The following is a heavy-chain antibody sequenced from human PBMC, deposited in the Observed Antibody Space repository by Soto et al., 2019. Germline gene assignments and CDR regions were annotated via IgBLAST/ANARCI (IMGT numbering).Heavy chain of an antibody. CDR2: ISAGGSTT. V-gene: IGHV3-23*01. CDR1: EFSFSTYA. Sequence: GGSLRLSCAASEFSFSTYALSWVRQAPGKGLEWVSTISAGGSTTYYADFVKGRFTISRDNSRNKLYLQMNSLRAEDTAMYYCAKFHFDFDSWGQGTPVTVSS. CDR3: AKFHFDFDS. J-gene: IGHJ4*02.